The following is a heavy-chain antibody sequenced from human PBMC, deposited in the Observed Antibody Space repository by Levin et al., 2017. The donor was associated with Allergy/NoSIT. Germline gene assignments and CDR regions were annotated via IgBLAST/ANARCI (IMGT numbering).Heavy chain of an antibody. CDR3: ASDNIGLPDAFDI. J-gene: IGHJ3*02. Sequence: HTWGSLRLSCAASGFTFDDYAMHWVRQAPGKGLEWVSGISWNSGSIGYADSVKGRFTISRDNAKNSLYLQMNSLRTEDTALYYCASDNIGLPDAFDIWGQGTMVIVSS. V-gene: IGHV3-9*01. CDR2: ISWNSGSI. CDR1: GFTFDDYA. D-gene: IGHD3-10*01.